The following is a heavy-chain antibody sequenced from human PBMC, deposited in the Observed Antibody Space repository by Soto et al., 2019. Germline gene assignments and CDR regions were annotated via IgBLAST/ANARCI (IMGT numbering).Heavy chain of an antibody. CDR2: IYYSGST. V-gene: IGHV4-59*01. J-gene: IGHJ6*02. Sequence: SETLSLTCTVSGGSISSYYWSWIRQPPGKGLEWIGYIYYSGSTNYNPSLKSRVTISVDTSKNQFSLKLSSVTAADTAVYYCARGGSGVISTTAYGMDVWGQGTTVTVSS. D-gene: IGHD1-1*01. CDR3: ARGGSGVISTTAYGMDV. CDR1: GGSISSYY.